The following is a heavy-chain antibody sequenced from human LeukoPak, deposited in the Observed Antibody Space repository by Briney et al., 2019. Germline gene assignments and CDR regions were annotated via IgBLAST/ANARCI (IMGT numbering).Heavy chain of an antibody. CDR1: GYTFTGYY. D-gene: IGHD3-10*01. Sequence: GASVKVSCKASGYTFTGYYMHWVRQAPGQGLEWMGWINPNSGGTNYAQKFQGRVTMTRDTSISTAYMELSRLRSDDTAVYYCARDPPGSGLSVDYWGQGILVTVSS. V-gene: IGHV1-2*02. CDR2: INPNSGGT. CDR3: ARDPPGSGLSVDY. J-gene: IGHJ4*02.